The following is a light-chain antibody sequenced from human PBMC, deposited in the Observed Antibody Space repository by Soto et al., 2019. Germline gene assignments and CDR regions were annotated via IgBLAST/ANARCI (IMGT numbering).Light chain of an antibody. CDR2: DAS. CDR3: QQYNGYFRT. CDR1: QSISSW. Sequence: DIQMTQSPSTLSASVGDRVTISCRASQSISSWLAWYQQKPGKAPKLLIYDASSLESGVPSRFSGSGSGTEFTLTISSLQPDDFANYYCQQYNGYFRTFGQRTKVEIX. V-gene: IGKV1-5*01. J-gene: IGKJ1*01.